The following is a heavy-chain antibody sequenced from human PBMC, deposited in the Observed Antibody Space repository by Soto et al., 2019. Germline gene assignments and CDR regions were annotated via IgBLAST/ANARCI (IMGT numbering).Heavy chain of an antibody. V-gene: IGHV4-59*01. Sequence: NPSETLSLTCTVSGGSISSYYWSWIRQPPGKGLEWIGYIYYSGSTNYNPSLKSRVTISVETSKNQFSLKLSSVTAADPAVYYCARGRALLWFGEFTDYWGQGTLVTVSS. D-gene: IGHD3-10*01. CDR1: GGSISSYY. CDR2: IYYSGST. CDR3: ARGRALLWFGEFTDY. J-gene: IGHJ4*02.